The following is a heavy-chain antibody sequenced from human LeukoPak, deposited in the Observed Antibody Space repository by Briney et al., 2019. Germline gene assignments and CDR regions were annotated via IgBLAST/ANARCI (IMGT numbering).Heavy chain of an antibody. CDR1: GGTFSSYA. CDR2: IIPIFGTA. Sequence: SVKVSCKASGGTFSSYAISWVRQAPGQGLEWMGGIIPIFGTANYAQKFQGRVTITADESTSTAYMELSSLRSDDTAVYYCARAPSGFTYGPGDHWGQGTLVTVSS. D-gene: IGHD5-18*01. J-gene: IGHJ4*02. CDR3: ARAPSGFTYGPGDH. V-gene: IGHV1-69*01.